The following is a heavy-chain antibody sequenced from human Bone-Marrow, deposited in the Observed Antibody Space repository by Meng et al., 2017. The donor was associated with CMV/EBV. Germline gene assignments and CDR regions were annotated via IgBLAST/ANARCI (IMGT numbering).Heavy chain of an antibody. CDR2: IYPGDSDT. J-gene: IGHJ6*02. Sequence: KVSCKGSGYSFGYNFNNYWISWVRQMPGKGLEWMGIIYPGDSDTRYRASFQGQVTISADKSISTAYLQWSSLKASDTAMYYCASGTQVDTAISGMDVWGQGTTVTVSS. CDR3: ASGTQVDTAISGMDV. V-gene: IGHV5-51*01. D-gene: IGHD5-18*01. CDR1: GYSFGYNFNNYW.